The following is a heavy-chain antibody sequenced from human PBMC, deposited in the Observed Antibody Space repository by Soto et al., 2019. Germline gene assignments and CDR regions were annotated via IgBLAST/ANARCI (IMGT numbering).Heavy chain of an antibody. Sequence: SETLSLTCTVSGDSISTFYWGWMRQSPGKELEWIGYVYYTGSTNYNPPLKSRVTISVERSKNQFSLKLTSANAADTAVYYCARGRTVRNYADDSSDYFYFFDYWGQGTQVTVSS. J-gene: IGHJ4*02. CDR1: GDSISTFY. CDR3: ARGRTVRNYADDSSDYFYFFDY. CDR2: VYYTGST. V-gene: IGHV4-59*01. D-gene: IGHD3-22*01.